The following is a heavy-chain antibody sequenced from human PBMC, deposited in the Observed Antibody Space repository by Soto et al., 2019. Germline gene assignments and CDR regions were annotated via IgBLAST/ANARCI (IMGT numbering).Heavy chain of an antibody. CDR3: AKGGRQWLVTSDFNY. Sequence: VQLVESGGGVVQPGRSLRLSCAASGFTFSDYAMHWVRQAPGKGLEWVAVVSHDGRNTHYADSVKGRFTISRDSSKNTFSLELTSLRAEDTAVYYGAKGGRQWLVTSDFNYWGQGALVTVSS. CDR1: GFTFSDYA. D-gene: IGHD6-19*01. CDR2: VSHDGRNT. J-gene: IGHJ4*02. V-gene: IGHV3-30*18.